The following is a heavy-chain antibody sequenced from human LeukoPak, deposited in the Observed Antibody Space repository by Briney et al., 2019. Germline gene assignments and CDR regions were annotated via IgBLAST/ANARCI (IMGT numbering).Heavy chain of an antibody. CDR2: IKSKTDGGTT. CDR1: GFTFSNAW. J-gene: IGHJ4*02. V-gene: IGHV3-15*01. Sequence: GGSLRLSCAASGFTFSNAWMSWVRQAPGKGLEWVGRIKSKTDGGTTDYTAPVKGRFTISRDDSKNTLYLQKNSLKTEDTAVYYCTTKYQIVATKIDYWGQGTLVTVSS. D-gene: IGHD5-12*01. CDR3: TTKYQIVATKIDY.